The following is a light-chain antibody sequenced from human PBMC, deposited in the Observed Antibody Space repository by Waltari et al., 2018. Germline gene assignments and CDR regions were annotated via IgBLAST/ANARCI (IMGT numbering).Light chain of an antibody. CDR3: SSYGGRNNLI. CDR1: SSDIGDYNF. J-gene: IGLJ2*01. Sequence: QSALTQPPSASGSPGQSVTISCTGTSSDIGDYNFVSWYQQHPGKAPKLMIYEVSKRPSGFPDRFSGSKSDYTASLTVSGLQAEDEAEYYCSSYGGRNNLIFGGGTKLTVL. V-gene: IGLV2-8*01. CDR2: EVS.